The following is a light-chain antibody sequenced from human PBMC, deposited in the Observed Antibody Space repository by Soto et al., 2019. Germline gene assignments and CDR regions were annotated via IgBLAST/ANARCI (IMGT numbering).Light chain of an antibody. CDR1: SSNIGAGYD. CDR2: GNS. V-gene: IGLV1-40*01. Sequence: QSLLTQPPSMSGAPGQRVTIACTGSSSNIGAGYDVHWYQQLPGTAPKLLIYGNSNRPSGVPDRFSGSKSGTSASLAIIGLQAEDEADYYCQSYDISLSGSWVFGGGTKLTVL. J-gene: IGLJ2*01. CDR3: QSYDISLSGSWV.